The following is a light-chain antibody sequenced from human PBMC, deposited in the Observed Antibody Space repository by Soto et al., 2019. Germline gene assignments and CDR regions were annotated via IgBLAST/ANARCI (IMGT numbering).Light chain of an antibody. CDR2: DDS. J-gene: IGLJ3*02. Sequence: SYELTQPPSVSVAPGQTARITCGGHNIGSKSVHWDQQKPGQAPVLVVYDDSDRPSGIPERFSGSNSGNTATLTISRVEAGDEADYYCQVWDSSSDHPNWVFGGGTKLTVL. CDR3: QVWDSSSDHPNWV. CDR1: NIGSKS. V-gene: IGLV3-21*02.